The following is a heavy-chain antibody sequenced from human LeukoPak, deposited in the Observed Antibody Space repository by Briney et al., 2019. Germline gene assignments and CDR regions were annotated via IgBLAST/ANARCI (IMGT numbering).Heavy chain of an antibody. V-gene: IGHV1-69*13. D-gene: IGHD3-22*01. J-gene: IGHJ6*03. CDR2: IIPIFGTA. Sequence: SVKVSCKASGGTFSSYAISWVRQAPGQGLEWMGGIIPIFGTANYAQKFQGRVTITADESTSTAYMELSSLRAEDTAVYYCARGPLRYYDSSGYFPNYYYYYYMDVWGKGTTVTVSS. CDR3: ARGPLRYYDSSGYFPNYYYYYYMDV. CDR1: GGTFSSYA.